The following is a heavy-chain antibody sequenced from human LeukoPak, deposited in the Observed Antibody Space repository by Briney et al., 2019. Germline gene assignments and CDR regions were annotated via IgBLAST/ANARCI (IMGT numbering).Heavy chain of an antibody. CDR1: GGSISSSNYY. Sequence: PSETLSLTCSVSGGSISSSNYYWGWIRQPPGKGLEWIGSMYYSGSTYYNPYLKGRVTISVDTSKNQFSLKLSSVTAADTAVYYCARLDRYSSGWGDYWGQGTLVTVSS. J-gene: IGHJ4*02. CDR3: ARLDRYSSGWGDY. V-gene: IGHV4-39*01. CDR2: MYYSGST. D-gene: IGHD6-19*01.